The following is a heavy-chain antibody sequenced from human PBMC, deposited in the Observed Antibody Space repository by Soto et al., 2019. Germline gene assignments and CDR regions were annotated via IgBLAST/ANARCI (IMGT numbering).Heavy chain of an antibody. D-gene: IGHD6-13*01. CDR2: IDPIDSYT. J-gene: IGHJ4*02. V-gene: IGHV5-10-1*01. CDR3: ARHPVAYSSSWSVYYLDF. CDR1: GYSFTNYW. Sequence: GESLKISCKGSGYSFTNYWISWVRQMPGKGLEWMGRIDPIDSYTNYSPSFQGHVTISADNSISTAYLQWSSLKASDTAIYYCARHPVAYSSSWSVYYLDFWAQGTLVTVSS.